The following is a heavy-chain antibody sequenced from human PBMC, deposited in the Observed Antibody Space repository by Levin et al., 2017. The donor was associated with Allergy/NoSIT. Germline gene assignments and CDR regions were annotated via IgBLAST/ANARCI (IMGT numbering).Heavy chain of an antibody. CDR2: IDWDDDK. J-gene: IGHJ6*03. D-gene: IGHD6-6*01. Sequence: QTLSLTCTFSGFSLSTSGMRVSWIRQPPGKALEWLARIDWDDDKFYSTSLKTRLTISKDTSKNQVVLTMTNMDPVDTATYYCARHRIAARPPYYYYYMDVWGKGTTVTVSS. CDR3: ARHRIAARPPYYYYYMDV. CDR1: GFSLSTSGMR. V-gene: IGHV2-70*04.